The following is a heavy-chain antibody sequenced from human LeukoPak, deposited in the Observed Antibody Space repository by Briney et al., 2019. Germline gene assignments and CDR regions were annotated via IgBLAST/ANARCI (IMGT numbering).Heavy chain of an antibody. D-gene: IGHD3-10*01. CDR2: ISYEGSNK. CDR3: AKDSSYASGSYYCVED. J-gene: IGHJ4*02. Sequence: GRSLRLSCAASGFTFTFSSYGMHWVRQAPGKGLEWVAVISYEGSNKYYADSVKGRFTISRDNSKNTLYLQMNSLRAEDTAVYYCAKDSSYASGSYYCVEDWGQGTLVTVSS. CDR1: GFTFTFSSYG. V-gene: IGHV3-30*18.